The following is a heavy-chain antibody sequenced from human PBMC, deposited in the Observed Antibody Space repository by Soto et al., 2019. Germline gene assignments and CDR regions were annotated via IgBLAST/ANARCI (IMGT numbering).Heavy chain of an antibody. CDR2: IIPIFGTA. J-gene: IGHJ6*02. CDR3: ARLGSSSYYYSYGMDV. D-gene: IGHD6-13*01. CDR1: GGTFSSYA. Sequence: QVQLVQSGAEVKKPGSSVKVSCKASGGTFSSYAISWVRQAPGQGLEWMGGIIPIFGTANYAQKFQGRVTITADKTTSTAYRELSSLRSEDTAVYYCARLGSSSYYYSYGMDVWGQGPTVTVSS. V-gene: IGHV1-69*06.